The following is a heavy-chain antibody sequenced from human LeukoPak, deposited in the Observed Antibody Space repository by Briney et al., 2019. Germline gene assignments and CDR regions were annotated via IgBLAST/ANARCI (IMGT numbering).Heavy chain of an antibody. CDR3: ARARLSSRYRLDY. CDR2: IYYSGGT. Sequence: SETLSLTCTVSGGSISSYFWSWIRQPPGTGLEWIGYIYYSGGTNYNPSLKSRVTISVDTSKNQFSLKLSSVTAADTAVYYCARARLSSRYRLDYWGQGTLVTVSS. CDR1: GGSISSYF. J-gene: IGHJ4*02. D-gene: IGHD6-13*01. V-gene: IGHV4-59*01.